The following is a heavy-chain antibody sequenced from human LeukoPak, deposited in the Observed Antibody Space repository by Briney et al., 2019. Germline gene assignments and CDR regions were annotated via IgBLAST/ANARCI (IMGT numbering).Heavy chain of an antibody. CDR3: AKEPHDFWSGYEYYFHY. J-gene: IGHJ4*02. CDR1: GFTFSSYA. Sequence: GGSLRLSCAASGFTFSSYAMSWVRRAPGKGLEWVSAISGSGTSTYYADSVKGRFTISRDNSKSTLYLQMNSLRAEDTAVYYCAKEPHDFWSGYEYYFHYWGQGTLVTVSS. V-gene: IGHV3-23*01. CDR2: ISGSGTST. D-gene: IGHD3-3*01.